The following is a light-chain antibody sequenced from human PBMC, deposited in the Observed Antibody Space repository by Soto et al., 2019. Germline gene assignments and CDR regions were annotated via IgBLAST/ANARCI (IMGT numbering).Light chain of an antibody. CDR1: QSMSSH. CDR3: QQYGTSPAT. V-gene: IGKV3-20*01. CDR2: GAS. Sequence: ETVMTQSPATLSVFPGERATLSCRASQSMSSHLAWYQQKPGQAPRLLIYGASTRATGITDRFSGSVSGTDFTLIISGLEPEDFAVYYCQQYGTSPATFGQGTKVDIK. J-gene: IGKJ1*01.